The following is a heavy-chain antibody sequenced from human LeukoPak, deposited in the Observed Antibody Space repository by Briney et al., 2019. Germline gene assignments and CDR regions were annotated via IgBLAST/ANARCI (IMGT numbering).Heavy chain of an antibody. V-gene: IGHV1-46*01. D-gene: IGHD4-17*01. Sequence: GASVKVSCKASGYTFTSYYMHWVRQAPGQGLEWMGIIHPSGGSTSYAQKFQGRVTMNRDTSTSTVYMEHSSLRSEDTAVYYCARAHLHYGDSIHDLDYWGQGTLVTVSS. CDR3: ARAHLHYGDSIHDLDY. J-gene: IGHJ4*02. CDR1: GYTFTSYY. CDR2: IHPSGGST.